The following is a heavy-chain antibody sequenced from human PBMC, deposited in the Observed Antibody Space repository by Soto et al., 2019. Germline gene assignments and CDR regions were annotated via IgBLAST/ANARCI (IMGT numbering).Heavy chain of an antibody. CDR3: ARGGGSSFFDY. V-gene: IGHV1-2*06. CDR2: INSNSGDT. J-gene: IGHJ4*02. CDR1: GDTFNRYY. Sequence: GASVKVSCKLSGDTFNRYYIQWVRQAPGQGLEWMGRINSNSGDTKYAQSFQGRVTMTRDTSINTAYMELSRLRSDDTAVYYCARGGGSSFFDYWGQGMLVTVSS. D-gene: IGHD6-13*01.